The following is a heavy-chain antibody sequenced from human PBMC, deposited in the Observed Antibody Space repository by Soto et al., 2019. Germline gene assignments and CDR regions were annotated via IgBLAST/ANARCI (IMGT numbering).Heavy chain of an antibody. CDR1: GGSISSYY. Sequence: QVQLQESGPGLVKPSETLSLTCTVSGGSISSYYWSWIRQPPGKGLEWIGYIYYSGSTNYNPSLKSRVTISVDTSKNQFSLKLSSVTAADTAVYYCAREGLRDGYNWDAFDIWGQGTMVTVSS. CDR3: AREGLRDGYNWDAFDI. V-gene: IGHV4-59*01. CDR2: IYYSGST. J-gene: IGHJ3*02. D-gene: IGHD5-12*01.